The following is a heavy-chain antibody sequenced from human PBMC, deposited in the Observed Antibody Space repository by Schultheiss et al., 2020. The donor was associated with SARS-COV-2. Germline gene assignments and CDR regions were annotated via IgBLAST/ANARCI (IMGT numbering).Heavy chain of an antibody. V-gene: IGHV1-2*02. CDR3: AREDSNTPDPNYYYYGMDV. CDR1: GYTFTSYY. J-gene: IGHJ6*02. Sequence: ASVKVSCKASGYTFTSYYMHWVRQAPGQGLEWMGWINPNSGGTNYAQKFQGRVTMTRDTSISTAYMELSRLRSDDTAVYYCAREDSNTPDPNYYYYGMDVWGQGTTVTVSS. CDR2: INPNSGGT. D-gene: IGHD4-11*01.